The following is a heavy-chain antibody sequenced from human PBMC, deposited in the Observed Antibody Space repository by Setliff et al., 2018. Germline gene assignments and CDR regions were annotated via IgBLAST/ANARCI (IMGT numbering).Heavy chain of an antibody. J-gene: IGHJ3*02. V-gene: IGHV4-31*03. CDR3: ARVALVVVIRNAFDI. CDR1: GGSISSGGYY. Sequence: SETLSLTCTVPGGSISSGGYYWSWIRQHPGKGLEWIGYIYYSGSTYYNPSLKSRVTISVDTSKNQFSLKLSSVTAADTAVYYCARVALVVVIRNAFDIWGQGTMGTVSS. CDR2: IYYSGST. D-gene: IGHD2-21*01.